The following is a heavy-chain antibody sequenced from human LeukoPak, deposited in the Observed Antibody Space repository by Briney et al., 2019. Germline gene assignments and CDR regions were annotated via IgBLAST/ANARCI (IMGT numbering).Heavy chain of an antibody. J-gene: IGHJ4*02. CDR3: AGQMATIDY. Sequence: WVRQPPGKGLEWIGSIYYSGSTYYNPSLKSRVTISVDTSKNQFSLKLSSVTAADTAVYYCAGQMATIDYWGQGTLVTVSS. CDR2: IYYSGST. D-gene: IGHD5-24*01. V-gene: IGHV4-39*01.